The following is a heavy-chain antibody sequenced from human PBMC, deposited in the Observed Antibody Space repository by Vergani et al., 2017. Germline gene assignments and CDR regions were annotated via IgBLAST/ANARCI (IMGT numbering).Heavy chain of an antibody. D-gene: IGHD3-9*01. CDR2: IYSTGST. CDR3: ARVMYRDEASTGYRLEWMDI. Sequence: QVQLEESGPGLVKPSETLSLTCTVSGGSFNTYYWSWIRQSPGKGLEWIGYIYSTGSTNYKPSLNSRVTMSVDTSKNQFSLKLRSVTAADTAVYFCARVMYRDEASTGYRLEWMDIWGQGTTVTISS. J-gene: IGHJ6*02. V-gene: IGHV4-59*13. CDR1: GGSFNTYY.